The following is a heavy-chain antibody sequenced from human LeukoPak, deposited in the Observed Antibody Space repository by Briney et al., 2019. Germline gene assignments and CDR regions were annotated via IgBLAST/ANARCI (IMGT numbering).Heavy chain of an antibody. D-gene: IGHD6-19*01. J-gene: IGHJ5*02. CDR2: INHSGST. CDR1: GGSFSGYY. Sequence: SETLSLTCAVYGGSFSGYYWSWIRQPPGKGLEWIGEINHSGSTNYNPSLKSRVTISVDTSKNQFSLKLSSVTAADTAVYYCARVSSGWYQDWFDPWGQGTLVTVSS. V-gene: IGHV4-34*01. CDR3: ARVSSGWYQDWFDP.